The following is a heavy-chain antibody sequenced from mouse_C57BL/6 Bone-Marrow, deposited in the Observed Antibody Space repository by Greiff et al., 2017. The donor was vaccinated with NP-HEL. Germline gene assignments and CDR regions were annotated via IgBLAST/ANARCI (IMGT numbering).Heavy chain of an antibody. Sequence: QVQLKESGAELARPGASVKLSCKASGYTFTSYGISWVKQRTGQGLEWIGEIYPRSGNTYYNEKFKGKATLTADKSSSTAYMELLSLTSEDSAVYFCANYYGSSYVYWGQGTTLTVSS. CDR2: IYPRSGNT. CDR3: ANYYGSSYVY. V-gene: IGHV1-81*01. J-gene: IGHJ2*01. CDR1: GYTFTSYG. D-gene: IGHD1-1*01.